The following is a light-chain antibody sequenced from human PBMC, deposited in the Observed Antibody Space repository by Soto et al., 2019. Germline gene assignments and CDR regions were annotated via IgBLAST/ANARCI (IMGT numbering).Light chain of an antibody. CDR2: EVT. J-gene: IGLJ1*01. V-gene: IGLV2-14*01. CDR1: SSDVGGYRY. CDR3: GSYSSSVYV. Sequence: QSVLSQPASVSGSPGESITISCTGTSSDVGGYRYVSWYQQRPGKAPKLMIYEVTNRPSGISDRFSGSKSGNTASLTISGLRYEDEADYYCGSYSSSVYVFGTGTKVTVL.